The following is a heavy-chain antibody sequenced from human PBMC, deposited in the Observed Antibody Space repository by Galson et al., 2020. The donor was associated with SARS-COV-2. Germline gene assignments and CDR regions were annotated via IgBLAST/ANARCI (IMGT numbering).Heavy chain of an antibody. CDR2: INHGGST. CDR3: ARGATDLSMIVVVITSVWSYFDY. V-gene: IGHV4-34*01. J-gene: IGHJ4*02. CDR1: GGSFSGYY. Sequence: SQTLSLTCAVYGGSFSGYYWSWIRQPPGKGLEWIGEINHGGSTNYNPSLKSRVTISVDTSKNQFSLKLSSVTAADTAVYYCARGATDLSMIVVVITSVWSYFDYWGQGTLVTVSS. D-gene: IGHD3-22*01.